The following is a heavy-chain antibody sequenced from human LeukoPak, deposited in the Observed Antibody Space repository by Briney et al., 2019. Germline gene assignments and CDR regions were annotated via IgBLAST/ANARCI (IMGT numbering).Heavy chain of an antibody. V-gene: IGHV4-59*01. Sequence: SETLSLTCTVSGGSISSYYWSWIRQPPGKGLEWIGYIYYSGSTNYNPSLKSRVTISVDTSKNQFSLKLSSVTAADTAVYYCAGAESGYSSSWLQYYYYYMDVWGKGTTVTVSS. D-gene: IGHD6-13*01. CDR1: GGSISSYY. CDR2: IYYSGST. J-gene: IGHJ6*03. CDR3: AGAESGYSSSWLQYYYYYMDV.